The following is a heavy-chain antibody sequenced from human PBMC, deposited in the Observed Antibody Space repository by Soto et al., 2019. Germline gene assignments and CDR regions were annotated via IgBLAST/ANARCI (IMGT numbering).Heavy chain of an antibody. Sequence: QVQLVESGGGVVQPGRSLRLSCAASGFPFSSYGMHWVRQAPGKGLDWVALISYDGSNKYYADSVKGRFTISRDNSKHTLYLQMSSLRVEAAAVYYCAGGQYYCDYCGQGTLVSVCS. CDR2: ISYDGSNK. D-gene: IGHD2-15*01. CDR3: AGGQYYCDY. CDR1: GFPFSSYG. V-gene: IGHV3-30*03. J-gene: IGHJ4*02.